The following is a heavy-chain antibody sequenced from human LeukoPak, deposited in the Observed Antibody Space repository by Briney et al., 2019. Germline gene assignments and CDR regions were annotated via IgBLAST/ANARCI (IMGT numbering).Heavy chain of an antibody. J-gene: IGHJ4*02. CDR1: GGSISSGSYY. CDR2: IYTSGST. D-gene: IGHD3-22*01. Sequence: PSETLSLTCTVSGGSISSGSYYWSWIRQPAGKGLEWIGRIYTSGSTNYNPSLKSRVTISVDTSKNQFSLKLSSVTAADTAVYYCAREVLYYYDSSGYPALFDYWGQGTLVTVSS. CDR3: AREVLYYYDSSGYPALFDY. V-gene: IGHV4-61*02.